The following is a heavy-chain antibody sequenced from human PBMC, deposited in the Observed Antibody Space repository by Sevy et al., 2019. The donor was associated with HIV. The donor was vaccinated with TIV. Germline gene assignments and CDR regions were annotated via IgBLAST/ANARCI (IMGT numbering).Heavy chain of an antibody. J-gene: IGHJ6*02. CDR3: ARDRLVLDYYYGMDV. V-gene: IGHV3-7*01. CDR1: GFTFSSYW. D-gene: IGHD6-19*01. CDR2: IKQDGSEK. Sequence: GGSLRLSCAASGFTFSSYWMSWVRQAPGKGLEWVANIKQDGSEKYYVDSVKGRFTISRDNAKNSLYLQMNSLRAEETAVYYCARDRLVLDYYYGMDVWGQGTTVTVS.